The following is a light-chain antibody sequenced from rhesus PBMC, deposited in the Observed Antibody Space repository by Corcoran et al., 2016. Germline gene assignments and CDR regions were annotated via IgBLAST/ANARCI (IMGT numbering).Light chain of an antibody. CDR2: KAS. J-gene: IGKJ4*01. V-gene: IGKV1-74*01. CDR3: QHGYGTPLT. CDR1: ENVNND. Sequence: DIQMTQSPSSLSASVGDRVTITCRASENVNNDLNWYQQKPGKAPKLLIYKASTLQSGVPSRFSGSGTGKDYTFTISRLPPEDVATYYCQHGYGTPLTFGGGTKVEIK.